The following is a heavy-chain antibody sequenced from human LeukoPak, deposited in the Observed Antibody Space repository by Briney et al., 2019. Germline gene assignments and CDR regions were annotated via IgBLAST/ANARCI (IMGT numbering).Heavy chain of an antibody. V-gene: IGHV3-33*01. J-gene: IGHJ3*02. CDR2: VWYDESNK. Sequence: GGSLRLSCAASGFTFRSYDMHWVRQAPGKGLEWVAVVWYDESNKYYVDSVKGRFTISRDNSKNTLYLQMNSLRVEDTALYYCAREDSSGAFDIWGQRPMDTVSS. CDR1: GFTFRSYD. CDR3: AREDSSGAFDI. D-gene: IGHD3-22*01.